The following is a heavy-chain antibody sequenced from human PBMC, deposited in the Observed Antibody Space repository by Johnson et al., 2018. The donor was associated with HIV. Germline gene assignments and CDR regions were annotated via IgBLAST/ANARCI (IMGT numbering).Heavy chain of an antibody. D-gene: IGHD7-27*01. CDR3: ARAYLNWGRGAFDI. CDR2: ISYDGSTK. J-gene: IGHJ3*02. CDR1: GFTFSTYA. V-gene: IGHV3-30*14. Sequence: QVQLVESGGGVVQPGRSLRLSCAASGFTFSTYAMHWVRQAPGTGLEWVALISYDGSTKYYADSVKCRFTISRDNSKNTLYLQMNSLRAGDTAVYYCARAYLNWGRGAFDIWGQGTMVTVSS.